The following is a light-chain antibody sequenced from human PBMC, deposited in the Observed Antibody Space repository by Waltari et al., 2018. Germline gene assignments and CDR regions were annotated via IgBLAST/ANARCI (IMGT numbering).Light chain of an antibody. Sequence: QSVLTQPPSASGTPGQRVTISCSGSSSNIGSNYVYWYQQVPETAPKHLIHRNNQRPSGVPDRFSGSKSGTSASLAISGLRSEDEADYYCAAWDDSLSGWVLGGGTKLTVL. CDR3: AAWDDSLSGWV. V-gene: IGLV1-47*01. CDR1: SSNIGSNY. J-gene: IGLJ3*02. CDR2: RNN.